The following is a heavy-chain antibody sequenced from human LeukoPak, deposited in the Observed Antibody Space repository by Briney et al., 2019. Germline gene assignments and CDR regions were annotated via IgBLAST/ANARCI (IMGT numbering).Heavy chain of an antibody. CDR3: ATDHTIFGVVITNMDDY. D-gene: IGHD3-3*01. CDR2: VDPEDGET. CDR1: GYTFTDYY. V-gene: IGHV1-69-2*01. Sequence: AIVKISCKVSGYTFTDYYMHWVQQAPGKGLEWMGLVDPEDGETIYAEKFQGRVTITADTSTDTAYMELSSLRSEDTAVYYCATDHTIFGVVITNMDDYWGQGTLVTVSS. J-gene: IGHJ4*02.